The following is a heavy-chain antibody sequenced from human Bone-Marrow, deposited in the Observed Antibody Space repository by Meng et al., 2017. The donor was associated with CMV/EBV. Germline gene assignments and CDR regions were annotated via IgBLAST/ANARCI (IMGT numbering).Heavy chain of an antibody. CDR2: ISGSGGST. J-gene: IGHJ6*02. CDR3: AKDSPIGGIAVAGDYYYGMAV. Sequence: GESLKISCAASGFTFSSYAMSWVRQAPGKGLEWVSAISGSGGSTYYADSVKGRFTISRDNSKNTLYLQMNSLRAEDTAVYYCAKDSPIGGIAVAGDYYYGMAVWGQGPTVTVSS. V-gene: IGHV3-23*01. CDR1: GFTFSSYA. D-gene: IGHD6-19*01.